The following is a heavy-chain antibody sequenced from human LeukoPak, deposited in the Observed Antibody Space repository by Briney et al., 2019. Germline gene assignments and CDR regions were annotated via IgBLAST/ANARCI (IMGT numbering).Heavy chain of an antibody. CDR1: GYTFTSYG. CDR3: ARGSIAARPVAFDI. V-gene: IGHV1-69*13. D-gene: IGHD6-6*01. CDR2: IIPIFGTA. Sequence: GASVKVSCKASGYTFTSYGISWVRQAPGQGLEWMGGIIPIFGTANYAQKFQGRVTITADESTSTAYMELSSLRSEDTAVYYCARGSIAARPVAFDIWGQGTMVTVSS. J-gene: IGHJ3*02.